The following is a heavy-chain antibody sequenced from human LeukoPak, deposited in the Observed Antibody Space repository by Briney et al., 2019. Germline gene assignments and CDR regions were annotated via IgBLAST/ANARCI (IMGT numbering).Heavy chain of an antibody. V-gene: IGHV7-4-1*02. CDR2: INTNTGNP. Sequence: ASVKVSCKASGYTFTSNYIHWVRQAPGQGLEWMGWINTNTGNPTYAQGFTGRFVFSLDTSVSTAYLQISSLKAEDTAVYYCARGPPGELDYWGQGTLVTVSS. D-gene: IGHD1-14*01. J-gene: IGHJ4*02. CDR3: ARGPPGELDY. CDR1: GYTFTSNY.